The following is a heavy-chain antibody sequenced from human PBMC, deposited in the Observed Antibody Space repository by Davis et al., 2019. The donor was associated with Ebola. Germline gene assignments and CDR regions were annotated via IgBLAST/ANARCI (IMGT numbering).Heavy chain of an antibody. CDR1: GFTFSKCG. J-gene: IGHJ4*02. CDR3: AKDFHTTPVTSV. D-gene: IGHD4-11*01. Sequence: PGGSLRLSCAASGFTFSKCGMHWVRQAPGKGLEWVAAISYDGSNKYYADSVKGRFTISRNNSKNTVYLQMNSLRGEDTAVYYCAKDFHTTPVTSVWGQGTLVTVSS. CDR2: ISYDGSNK. V-gene: IGHV3-30*18.